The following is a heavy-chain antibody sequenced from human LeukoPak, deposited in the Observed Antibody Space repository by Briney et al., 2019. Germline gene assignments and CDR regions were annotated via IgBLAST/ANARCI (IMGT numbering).Heavy chain of an antibody. Sequence: SETLSLTCTVSGGSISSGHYYWSWIRQPAGKGLEWIGRIYTSGSTNYNPSLKSRVIMSVDTSKNQFSLNLSSVTAADTAVYYCARVRTKPGDSSYYYYMDVWGKGTTVTVSS. CDR3: ARVRTKPGDSSYYYYMDV. CDR1: GGSISSGHYY. CDR2: IYTSGST. V-gene: IGHV4-61*02. D-gene: IGHD1/OR15-1a*01. J-gene: IGHJ6*03.